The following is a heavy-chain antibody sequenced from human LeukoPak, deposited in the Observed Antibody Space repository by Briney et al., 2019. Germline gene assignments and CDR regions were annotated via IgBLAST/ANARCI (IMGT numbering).Heavy chain of an antibody. J-gene: IGHJ3*02. CDR1: GFTFNDHA. CDR2: INWNSDNI. Sequence: GRSLRLSCAASGFTFNDHAMYWVRQAPGKGLEWVSGINWNSDNIGYADSVKGRFTISGDDAKNSLFLQMNSLRTEDTALYYCARASYYYDTTGLGAVDIWGQGTMVTVSS. D-gene: IGHD3-22*01. CDR3: ARASYYYDTTGLGAVDI. V-gene: IGHV3-9*01.